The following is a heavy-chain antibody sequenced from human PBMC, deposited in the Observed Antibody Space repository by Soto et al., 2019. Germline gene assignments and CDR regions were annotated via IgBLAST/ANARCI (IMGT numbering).Heavy chain of an antibody. D-gene: IGHD2-21*02. CDR2: ISASGGST. Sequence: GGSLRLSCAASGFTFSTYAMSWVRQAPGKGLEWVSAISASGGSTYYADSVKGRFTISRDNSKNTLYLQMNSLRSDDTAVYYCARLRRATKIHIDYWGQGTLVTVSS. CDR1: GFTFSTYA. CDR3: ARLRRATKIHIDY. J-gene: IGHJ4*02. V-gene: IGHV3-23*01.